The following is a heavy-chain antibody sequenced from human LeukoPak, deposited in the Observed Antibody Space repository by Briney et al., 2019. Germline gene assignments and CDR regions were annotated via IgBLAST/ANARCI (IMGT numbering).Heavy chain of an antibody. CDR3: ARNYDSSGYYYLDPFDI. D-gene: IGHD3-22*01. CDR1: GGSISSYY. V-gene: IGHV4-4*07. CDR2: IYTSGST. J-gene: IGHJ3*02. Sequence: PSETLSLTCTVSGGSISSYYWSWIRQPAGKGLEWIGRIYTSGSTNYNPSLKSRVTMSVDTSKNQFSLKLSSVTAADTAVYYCARNYDSSGYYYLDPFDIWGQGTMVTVSS.